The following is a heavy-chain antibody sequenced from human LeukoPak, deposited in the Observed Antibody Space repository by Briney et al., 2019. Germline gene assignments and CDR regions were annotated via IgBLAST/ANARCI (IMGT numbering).Heavy chain of an antibody. D-gene: IGHD6-13*01. J-gene: IGHJ4*02. CDR1: GYTFTSYG. CDR3: ARETRIAAAGTPDY. CDR2: ISAYNGNT. V-gene: IGHV1-18*01. Sequence: ASVKVSCKASGYTFTSYGISWVRQAPGQGLEWMGWISAYNGNTNYAQKLQGGVTMTTDTSTSTAYMELRSLRSDDTAVYYCARETRIAAAGTPDYWGQGTLVTVSS.